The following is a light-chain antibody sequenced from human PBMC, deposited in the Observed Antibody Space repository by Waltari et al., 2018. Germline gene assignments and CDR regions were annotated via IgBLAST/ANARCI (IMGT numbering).Light chain of an antibody. CDR3: SSYTSSNTLV. J-gene: IGLJ2*01. V-gene: IGLV2-14*01. CDR2: DVS. Sequence: QSALTQPASVSGSPGQSITISCTGTSSDVGGYNYVSWYQQHPGKAPKLMIYDVSNRPSGVSNRFSGSESGNTASLTISGLQAEYEADYYCSSYTSSNTLVFGGGTKLTVL. CDR1: SSDVGGYNY.